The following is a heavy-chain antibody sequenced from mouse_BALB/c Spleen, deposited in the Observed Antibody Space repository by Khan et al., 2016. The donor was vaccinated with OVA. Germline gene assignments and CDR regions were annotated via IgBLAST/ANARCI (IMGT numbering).Heavy chain of an antibody. V-gene: IGHV3-2*02. D-gene: IGHD1-1*01. J-gene: IGHJ4*01. Sequence: EVQLQESGPGLVKPSQSLSLTCTVTGYSITTNYAWDWIRQFPGNKLEWMGYISYSGSTSYNQSLKSRISITRDTSKNQFFLQLNSVTPEDTATYYCARKNYYGYAVDYWGQGTSVTVSS. CDR2: ISYSGST. CDR3: ARKNYYGYAVDY. CDR1: GYSITTNYA.